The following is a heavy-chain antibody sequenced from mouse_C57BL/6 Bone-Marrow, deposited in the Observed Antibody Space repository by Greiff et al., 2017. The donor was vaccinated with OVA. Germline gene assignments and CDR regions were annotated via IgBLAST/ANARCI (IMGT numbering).Heavy chain of an antibody. D-gene: IGHD1-1*01. CDR1: GYTFTGYW. Sequence: VQLQQSGAELMKPGASVKLSCKATGYTFTGYWIEWVKQRPGHGLEWIGEILPGSGSTKYNEKFKGKATFNADTSSKSAYMQLSSLTAEDSGIYYCARTPAHYYGSSYDDYWGKGTTRTVSS. V-gene: IGHV1-9*01. CDR3: ARTPAHYYGSSYDDY. CDR2: ILPGSGST. J-gene: IGHJ2*01.